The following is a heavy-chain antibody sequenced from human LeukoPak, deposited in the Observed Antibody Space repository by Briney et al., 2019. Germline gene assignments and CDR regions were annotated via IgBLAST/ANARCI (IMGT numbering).Heavy chain of an antibody. CDR2: IYYSGST. D-gene: IGHD3-9*01. V-gene: IGHV4-59*01. CDR3: ARGQYYDILSNWFDP. Sequence: SETLSLTCTVSDGSISSYYWSWIRQPPGKGLEWIGYIYYSGSTNYNPSLKSRVTISVDTSKNQFSLKLSSVTAADTAVYYCARGQYYDILSNWFDPWGQGTLVTVSS. CDR1: DGSISSYY. J-gene: IGHJ5*02.